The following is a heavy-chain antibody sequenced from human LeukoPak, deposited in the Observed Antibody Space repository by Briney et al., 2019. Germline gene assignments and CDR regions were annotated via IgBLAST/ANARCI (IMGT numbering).Heavy chain of an antibody. CDR2: IYSGGST. J-gene: IGHJ4*02. D-gene: IGHD3-9*01. V-gene: IGHV3-66*01. Sequence: GGSLRLSCAASGFTVSSNYMSWVRQAPGKGLEWVSVIYSGGSTYYADSVKGRFTISRDNSKNTLYLQMNSLRAEDTAVYYCAKETRLTGYYPAFDYWGQGTLVTVSS. CDR1: GFTVSSNY. CDR3: AKETRLTGYYPAFDY.